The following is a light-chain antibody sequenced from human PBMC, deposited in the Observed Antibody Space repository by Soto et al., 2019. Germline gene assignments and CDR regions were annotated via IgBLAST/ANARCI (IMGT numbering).Light chain of an antibody. V-gene: IGLV1-40*01. CDR1: TSNIGAGYD. CDR3: QSYDRSLSGWV. J-gene: IGLJ3*02. CDR2: GNN. Sequence: QSVLTQPPSVSGAPGQRVTISCTGSTSNIGAGYDVHWYPQLPGTAPKLLIYGNNNRPSGVPDRFSGSKSGTSASLAITGLQAEDEADYYCQSYDRSLSGWVFGGGTKLTVL.